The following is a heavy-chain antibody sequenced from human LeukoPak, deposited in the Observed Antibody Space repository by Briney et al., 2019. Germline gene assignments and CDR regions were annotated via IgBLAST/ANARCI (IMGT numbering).Heavy chain of an antibody. V-gene: IGHV3-23*01. J-gene: IGHJ4*02. CDR1: GFTFSSYA. Sequence: GGSLRLSCAASGFTFSSYAMGWVRQAPGKGLEWVSAISGSGGSTYYADSVKGRFTISRDNSKNTLYLQMNSLRAEDTAVYYCAKDPDSCSSTSCYLFDYWGQGTLVTVSS. CDR3: AKDPDSCSSTSCYLFDY. D-gene: IGHD2-2*01. CDR2: ISGSGGST.